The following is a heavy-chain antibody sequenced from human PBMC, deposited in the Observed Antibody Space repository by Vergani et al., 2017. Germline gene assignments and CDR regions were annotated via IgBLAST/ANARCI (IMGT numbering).Heavy chain of an antibody. CDR2: ISSNGGST. Sequence: EVQLVESGGGLVQPGGSLRLSCAASGFTFSSYAMHWVRQAPGKGLEYVSAISSNGGSTYYANSVKGRFTISSDNSKTTLYLQMGSLRAEDMAVYYCARGDEVNEQLGLDYWGQGTLVTVSS. J-gene: IGHJ4*02. V-gene: IGHV3-64*01. CDR1: GFTFSSYA. D-gene: IGHD6-13*01. CDR3: ARGDEVNEQLGLDY.